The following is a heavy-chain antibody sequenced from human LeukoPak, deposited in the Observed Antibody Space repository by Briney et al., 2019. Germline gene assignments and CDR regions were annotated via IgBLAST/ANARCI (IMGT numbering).Heavy chain of an antibody. CDR1: GYTFTGYY. V-gene: IGHV1-2*02. CDR2: IHPNSGAT. Sequence: GASVKVSCKASGYTFTGYYIHWVRQAPGQGFEWMGWIHPNSGATGYAQNFQGRVTMTRDTSISTAYMELSRLRSDDTAVYYCASFAGIVDGWGQGTLVTVSS. CDR3: ASFAGIVDG. J-gene: IGHJ4*02. D-gene: IGHD3-22*01.